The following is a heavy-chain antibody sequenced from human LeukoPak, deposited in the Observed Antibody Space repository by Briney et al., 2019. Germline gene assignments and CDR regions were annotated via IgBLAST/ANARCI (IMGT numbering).Heavy chain of an antibody. CDR2: INHSGST. Sequence: PSETLSLTCAVYGGSFSGYYWSWIRQPPGKGLEWIGEINHSGSTNYNPSLKSRVTISVDTSKNQFSLRLSSVTAADTAVYYCARVGTSFCSGGSCYGGDWFDPWGQGTLVTVSS. CDR1: GGSFSGYY. V-gene: IGHV4-34*01. D-gene: IGHD2-15*01. J-gene: IGHJ5*02. CDR3: ARVGTSFCSGGSCYGGDWFDP.